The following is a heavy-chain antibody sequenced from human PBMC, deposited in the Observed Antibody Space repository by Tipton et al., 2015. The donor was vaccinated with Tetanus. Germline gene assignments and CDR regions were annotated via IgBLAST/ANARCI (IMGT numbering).Heavy chain of an antibody. Sequence: TLSLTCTVSGGSLFSGSYYWGWIRQPPGKGLEWIGNVYYNGNTFYHSSLESRVTISADTSKNQFSLSLRSVTAADTAFYYCARTAVNWFDPWGQGILVTVSS. D-gene: IGHD2-21*02. CDR1: GGSLFSGSYY. CDR2: VYYNGNT. V-gene: IGHV4-39*01. CDR3: ARTAVNWFDP. J-gene: IGHJ5*02.